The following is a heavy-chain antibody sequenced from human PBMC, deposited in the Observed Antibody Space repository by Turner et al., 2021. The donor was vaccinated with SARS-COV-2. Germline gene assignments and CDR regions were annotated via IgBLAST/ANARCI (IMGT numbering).Heavy chain of an antibody. CDR1: GGSFSGYY. D-gene: IGHD3-9*01. V-gene: IGHV4-34*01. Sequence: QVQLQQCGAGLLKPSEPLSLTGGSYGGSFSGYYWSWIRQPPGKGLEWIGEIYHSGSTNYNPSLKSRVTISVDTSKNQFSLKLSSVTAADTAVYYCARSWGGILTGYSFDPWGQGTLVTVSS. CDR3: ARSWGGILTGYSFDP. J-gene: IGHJ5*02. CDR2: IYHSGST.